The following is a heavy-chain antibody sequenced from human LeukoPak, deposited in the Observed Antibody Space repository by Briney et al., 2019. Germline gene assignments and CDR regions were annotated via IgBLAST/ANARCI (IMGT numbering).Heavy chain of an antibody. CDR2: INPEGTEK. D-gene: IGHD6-19*01. Sequence: QPGRSRRLPGVSFGFSFSNHWMSGVGPAPGKGLEWVANINPEGTEKRYVDSGKGRFTISRDNGKNSLYLQMSSLSAEDTAVYYCVRDDRGIAVGSRDHGAQGSLVTVSS. V-gene: IGHV3-7*03. CDR3: VRDDRGIAVGSRDH. CDR1: GFSFSNHW. J-gene: IGHJ4*02.